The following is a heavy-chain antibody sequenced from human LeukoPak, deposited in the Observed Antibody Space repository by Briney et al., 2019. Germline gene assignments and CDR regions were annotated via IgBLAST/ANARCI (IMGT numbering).Heavy chain of an antibody. V-gene: IGHV4-59*01. CDR1: GGSISSYY. CDR3: AREGAWAFDP. J-gene: IGHJ5*02. D-gene: IGHD3-16*01. Sequence: SETLSLTCTVSGGSISSYYWSWIRQPPGKGLEWIGYIYYSGCTNYNPSLKSRATISVDTSKNQFSLKLSSVTAADTAVYYCAREGAWAFDPWGQGTLVTVSS. CDR2: IYYSGCT.